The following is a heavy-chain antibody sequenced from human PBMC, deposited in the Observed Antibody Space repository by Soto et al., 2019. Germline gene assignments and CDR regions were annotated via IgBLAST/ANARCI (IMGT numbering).Heavy chain of an antibody. CDR3: AKNQERELPRVIDF. CDR1: GLTFSNYT. D-gene: IGHD1-7*01. V-gene: IGHV3-23*01. Sequence: GGSLRLSCATSGLTFSNYTRSWVRQAPGGRLEWVSSMSGSSSTTYYADSVKGRFTISRDRSKNALYLQMSSLRAEDTALYYCAKNQERELPRVIDFWGQGTLVTVSS. J-gene: IGHJ4*02. CDR2: MSGSSSTT.